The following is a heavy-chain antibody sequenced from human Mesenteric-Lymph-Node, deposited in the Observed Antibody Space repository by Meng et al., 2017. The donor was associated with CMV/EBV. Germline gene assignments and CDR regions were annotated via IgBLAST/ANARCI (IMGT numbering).Heavy chain of an antibody. V-gene: IGHV4-30-4*08. D-gene: IGHD3-3*01. J-gene: IGHJ4*02. CDR1: GGSISSGDYY. Sequence: SKTLSLTCTVSGGSISSGDYYWSWIRQPPGKGLEWIGYIYYSGSTYYNPSLKSRVTISVDTSKNQFSLKLSSVTAADTAVYYCASCTYDFWSGIDYWGQGTLVTVSS. CDR2: IYYSGST. CDR3: ASCTYDFWSGIDY.